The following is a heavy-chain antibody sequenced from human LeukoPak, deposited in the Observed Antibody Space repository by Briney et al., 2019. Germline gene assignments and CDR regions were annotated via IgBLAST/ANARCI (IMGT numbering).Heavy chain of an antibody. D-gene: IGHD3-10*01. CDR2: ISSSSSYT. CDR1: GFTFSSYS. V-gene: IGHV3-21*01. Sequence: GGSLRLSCAASGFTFSSYSMNWVRQAPGKGLEWVSSISSSSSYTNYADSVKGRFTISRDNAKNSLYLQMNSLRAEDTAVYYCASQNGSGSYYNYGMDVWGKGTTVTVSS. J-gene: IGHJ6*04. CDR3: ASQNGSGSYYNYGMDV.